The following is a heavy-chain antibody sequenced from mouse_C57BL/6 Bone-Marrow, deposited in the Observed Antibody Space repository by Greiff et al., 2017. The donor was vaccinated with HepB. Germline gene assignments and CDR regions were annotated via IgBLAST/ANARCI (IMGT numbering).Heavy chain of an antibody. Sequence: DVMLVESGGGLVKPGGSLKLSCAASGFTFSSYTMSWVRQTPGKRLEWVATISGGGGNTYYPDSVKGRFTISRDNAKNTLYLQMSSLRSEDTALYYCARSVYYGSPWFAYWGQGTLVTVSA. CDR1: GFTFSSYT. J-gene: IGHJ3*01. D-gene: IGHD1-1*01. CDR2: ISGGGGNT. V-gene: IGHV5-9*01. CDR3: ARSVYYGSPWFAY.